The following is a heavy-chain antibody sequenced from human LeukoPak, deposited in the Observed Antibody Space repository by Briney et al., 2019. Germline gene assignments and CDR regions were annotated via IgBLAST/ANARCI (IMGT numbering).Heavy chain of an antibody. V-gene: IGHV3-23*01. CDR2: ISGSGGST. CDR1: GFTFSSYA. CDR3: AKDEGRGITMVRGASDY. D-gene: IGHD3-10*01. Sequence: TGGSLRLSCAASGFTFSSYAMSWVRQAPGKGLEWVSAISGSGGSTYYADSVKGRFTISRDNSKNTLYLQMNSLRDEDTAVYYCAKDEGRGITMVRGASDYWGQGTLVTVSS. J-gene: IGHJ4*02.